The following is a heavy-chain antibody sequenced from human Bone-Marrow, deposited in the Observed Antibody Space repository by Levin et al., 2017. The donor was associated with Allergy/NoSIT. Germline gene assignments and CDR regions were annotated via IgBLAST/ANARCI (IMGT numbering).Heavy chain of an antibody. J-gene: IGHJ5*02. V-gene: IGHV4-39*01. CDR2: IYYSGST. CDR1: GGSISSSSYY. Sequence: PSETLSLTCTVSGGSISSSSYYWGWIRQPPGKGLEWIGSIYYSGSTYYNPSLKSRVTISVDTSKNQFSLKLSSVTAADTAVYYCAGRIMVYASKGWFDPWGQGTLVTVSS. CDR3: AGRIMVYASKGWFDP. D-gene: IGHD2-8*01.